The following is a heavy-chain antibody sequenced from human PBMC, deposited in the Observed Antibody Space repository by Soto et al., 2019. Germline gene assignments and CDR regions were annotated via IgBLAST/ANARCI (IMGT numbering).Heavy chain of an antibody. D-gene: IGHD3-16*02. CDR1: GFTFDDYA. CDR2: ISWNSGSI. Sequence: EVQLVESGGGLVQPGRSLRLSCAASGFTFDDYAMHWVRQAPGKGLEWVSGISWNSGSIGYADSVKGRFTISRDNAKNSLYLQMNSLRAEDTAVYYCAKDKSSGYDYIWGSYPPPGGFDPWGQGTLVTVSS. CDR3: AKDKSSGYDYIWGSYPPPGGFDP. V-gene: IGHV3-9*01. J-gene: IGHJ5*02.